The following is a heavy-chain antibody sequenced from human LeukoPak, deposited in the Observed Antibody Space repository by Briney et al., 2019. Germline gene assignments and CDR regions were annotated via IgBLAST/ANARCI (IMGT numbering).Heavy chain of an antibody. CDR3: ATSIAAAGGFDY. CDR2: IYTSGST. Sequence: SETLSLTCTVSGGSISSYYWSWIRQPAGKGLEWIGRIYTSGSTSYNPSLKSRVTMSVDTSKNQFSLKLSSVTAADTAVYYCATSIAAAGGFDYWGQGTLVTVSS. V-gene: IGHV4-4*07. D-gene: IGHD6-13*01. CDR1: GGSISSYY. J-gene: IGHJ4*02.